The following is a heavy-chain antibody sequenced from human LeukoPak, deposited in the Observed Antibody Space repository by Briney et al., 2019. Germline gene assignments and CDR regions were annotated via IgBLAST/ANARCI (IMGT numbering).Heavy chain of an antibody. Sequence: ASVKVSCKASGYTFTSYYMHWVRQAPGQGLEWMGIINPSGGSTSYAQKFQGRVTMTEDTSTDTAYMELSSLRSEDTAVYCCATAGYGSGSYYDCWGQGTLVTVSS. CDR2: INPSGGST. J-gene: IGHJ4*02. D-gene: IGHD3-10*01. V-gene: IGHV1-46*01. CDR3: ATAGYGSGSYYDC. CDR1: GYTFTSYY.